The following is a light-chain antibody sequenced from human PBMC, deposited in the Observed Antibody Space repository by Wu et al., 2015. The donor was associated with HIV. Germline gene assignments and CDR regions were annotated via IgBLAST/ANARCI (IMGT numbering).Light chain of an antibody. Sequence: DIQMTQSPSTLSASVGDRVAITCRASQSISGWLAWYQQKPGKAPKLLIYKASNLESGVPSRFSGSRSGTEFTLTINSLQPDDYATYYCLQYNSWTFGPGTKVEI. J-gene: IGKJ1*01. CDR2: KAS. CDR3: LQYNSWT. CDR1: QSISGW. V-gene: IGKV1-5*03.